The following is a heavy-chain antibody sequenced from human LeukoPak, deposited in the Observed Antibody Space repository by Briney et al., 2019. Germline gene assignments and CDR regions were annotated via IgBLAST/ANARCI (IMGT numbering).Heavy chain of an antibody. V-gene: IGHV4-59*04. CDR1: GGSISSYY. CDR3: ARSSLVGGFDY. Sequence: SETLSLTCTVSGGSISSYYWSWIRQPPGKGLEWIGSIYHSGSTYYNPSLKSRVTISVDTSKNQFSLKLSSVTAADTAVYYCARSSLVGGFDYWGQGTLVTVSS. D-gene: IGHD3-3*01. J-gene: IGHJ4*02. CDR2: IYHSGST.